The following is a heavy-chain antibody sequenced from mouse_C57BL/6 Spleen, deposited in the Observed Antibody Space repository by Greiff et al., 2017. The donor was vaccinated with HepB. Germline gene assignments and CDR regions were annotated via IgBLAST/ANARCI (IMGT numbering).Heavy chain of an antibody. J-gene: IGHJ2*01. CDR3: ARKGVVAHFDY. V-gene: IGHV1-82*01. Sequence: VQLQQSGPELVKPGASVKISCKASGYAFSSSWMNWVKQRPGKGLEWIGRIYPGDGDTNYNGKFKGKATLTADKSSSTAYMQLSSLTSEDSAVYFCARKGVVAHFDYWGQGTTLTVSS. D-gene: IGHD1-1*01. CDR2: IYPGDGDT. CDR1: GYAFSSSW.